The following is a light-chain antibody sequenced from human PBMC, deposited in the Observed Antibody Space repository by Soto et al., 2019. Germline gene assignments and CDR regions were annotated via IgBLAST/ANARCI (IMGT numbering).Light chain of an antibody. CDR3: QQYNSYPWT. CDR2: GAS. CDR1: QNIDWW. Sequence: DIQMTQSPSTLSASVGDRVTITCRASQNIDWWLAWYQQKPGKAPNLLIYGASNLESGVPSRFSGGGSGTEFTLTISSLRPDDFATYYCQQYNSYPWTFGQGTKVEIK. J-gene: IGKJ1*01. V-gene: IGKV1-5*03.